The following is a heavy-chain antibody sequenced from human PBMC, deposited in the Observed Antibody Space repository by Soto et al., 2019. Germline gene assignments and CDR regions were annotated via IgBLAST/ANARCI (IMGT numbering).Heavy chain of an antibody. D-gene: IGHD2-15*01. CDR3: VWARYSSSGYHYYGLDV. Sequence: PSQTLSLTCAISGDSVSSNSAAWNWIRQSPSRGREWLGRTYYRSKWYNEYASSVKSRIFINPDTSKNQFSLHLNSVTPDDTAVYYSVWARYSSSGYHYYGLDVSGQGTTLTVSS. J-gene: IGHJ6*02. V-gene: IGHV6-1*01. CDR2: TYYRSKWYN. CDR1: GDSVSSNSAA.